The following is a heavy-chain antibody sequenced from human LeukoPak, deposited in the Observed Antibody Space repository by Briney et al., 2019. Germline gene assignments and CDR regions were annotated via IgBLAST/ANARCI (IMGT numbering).Heavy chain of an antibody. V-gene: IGHV3-7*01. CDR1: GVTFSSDC. CDR3: ARDRVSGSYYIH. Sequence: GGSVRLSCAASGVTFSSDCISWVRQAPGKGLEWVGDIKQDGSEKYYVDSVKGRFTISRDNAKNSLYLQMNSLRAEDTAVYYCARDRVSGSYYIHWGQGTLVTVSS. J-gene: IGHJ4*02. D-gene: IGHD1-26*01. CDR2: IKQDGSEK.